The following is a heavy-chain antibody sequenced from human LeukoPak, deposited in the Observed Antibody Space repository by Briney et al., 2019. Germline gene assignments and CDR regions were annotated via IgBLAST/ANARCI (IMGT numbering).Heavy chain of an antibody. CDR1: GGSITSGNYY. Sequence: SQTLSLTCTVSGGSITSGNYYWSWIRQPAGKGLEWIGRIFARGSANYNPSLKSRLTISVDTSKNQFSLMLTSVTAADTAVYFCARSRSTYDSSGYLDYWGQGALVTVSS. CDR2: IFARGSA. V-gene: IGHV4-61*02. CDR3: ARSRSTYDSSGYLDY. J-gene: IGHJ4*02. D-gene: IGHD3-22*01.